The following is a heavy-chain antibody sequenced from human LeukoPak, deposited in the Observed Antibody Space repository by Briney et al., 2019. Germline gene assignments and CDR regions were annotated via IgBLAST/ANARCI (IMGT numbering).Heavy chain of an antibody. J-gene: IGHJ6*04. CDR1: GGTFSSYA. D-gene: IGHD2-2*01. CDR2: IIPIFGTA. CDR3: ARGCSSTICYAFYGMDV. V-gene: IGHV1-69*05. Sequence: GASVKVSCKASGGTFSSYAISWVRQAPGQGLEWMGGIIPIFGTANYAQKFQGRVTITTDESTSTAYMELSSLRCEDRAVYCCARGCSSTICYAFYGMDVWGEGTPVTVSS.